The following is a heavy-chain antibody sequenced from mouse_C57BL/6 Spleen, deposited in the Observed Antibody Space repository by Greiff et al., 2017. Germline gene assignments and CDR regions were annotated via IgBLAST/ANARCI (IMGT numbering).Heavy chain of an antibody. D-gene: IGHD1-1*01. CDR3: ARRGYYGSTHYFDY. Sequence: DVHLVESGGGLVQPGGSLKLSCAASGFTFSDYYMYWVRQTPEKRLEWVAYISNGGGSTYYPDTVKGRFTISRDNAKNTLYLQMRRLKSEDTAMYYCARRGYYGSTHYFDYWGQGTTLTVSS. CDR2: ISNGGGST. J-gene: IGHJ2*01. V-gene: IGHV5-12*01. CDR1: GFTFSDYY.